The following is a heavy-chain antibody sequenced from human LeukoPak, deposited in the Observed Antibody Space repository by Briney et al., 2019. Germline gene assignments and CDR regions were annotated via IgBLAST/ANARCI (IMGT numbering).Heavy chain of an antibody. CDR2: INHSGST. V-gene: IGHV4-34*01. CDR3: ARERSTNYDILTGNYYYYYMDV. J-gene: IGHJ6*03. Sequence: PSETLSLTCAVYGGSFSGYYWSWIRQPPGKGLEWIGEINHSGSTNYNPSLKSRVPVSVVTSKNQFSLKLSSVAAADTAVYYCARERSTNYDILTGNYYYYYMDVWGKGTTVTVSS. CDR1: GGSFSGYY. D-gene: IGHD3-9*01.